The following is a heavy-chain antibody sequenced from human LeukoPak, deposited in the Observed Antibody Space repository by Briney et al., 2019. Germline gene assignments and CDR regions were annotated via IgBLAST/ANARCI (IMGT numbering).Heavy chain of an antibody. CDR1: GSTFTNYY. CDR3: ARVLTGYYEVDY. Sequence: ASVKVSCKASGSTFTNYYMHWARQAPGQGLEWMVIINPSGGSTSSAQKFQGRVTMTRDTSTNTVYMDLSSLTSEDTAVYYCARVLTGYYEVDYWGQGTLVTVSS. J-gene: IGHJ4*02. CDR2: INPSGGST. V-gene: IGHV1-46*01. D-gene: IGHD3-9*01.